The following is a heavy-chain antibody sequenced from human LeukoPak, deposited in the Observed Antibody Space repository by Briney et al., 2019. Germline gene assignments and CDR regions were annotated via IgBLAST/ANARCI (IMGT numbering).Heavy chain of an antibody. Sequence: PGGSLRLSCAASGFTVSDNYTSWVRQAPGKGLEWVSAISGGGSTYYADSVKGRFIISRDNSKNTVYLQLNSLRAEDTAVYYCAKSSKPFYPDYWGQGTLVTVSS. D-gene: IGHD3-3*02. CDR2: ISGGGST. CDR3: AKSSKPFYPDY. V-gene: IGHV3-53*01. J-gene: IGHJ4*02. CDR1: GFTVSDNY.